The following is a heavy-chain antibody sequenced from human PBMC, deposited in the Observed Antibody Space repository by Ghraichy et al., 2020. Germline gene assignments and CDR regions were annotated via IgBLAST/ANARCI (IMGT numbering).Heavy chain of an antibody. CDR3: ARTDLVYSSSSGAFDI. D-gene: IGHD6-6*01. Sequence: SETLSLTCTVSGVSISSGGYYWSWIRPHPGKRLEWTGYIYYSGSTYYNPSLNSRVTISVDTSKNQFSLKLSSVTAADTAVYYCARTDLVYSSSSGAFDIWGQGTLVTVSS. CDR1: GVSISSGGYY. V-gene: IGHV4-31*03. J-gene: IGHJ3*02. CDR2: IYYSGST.